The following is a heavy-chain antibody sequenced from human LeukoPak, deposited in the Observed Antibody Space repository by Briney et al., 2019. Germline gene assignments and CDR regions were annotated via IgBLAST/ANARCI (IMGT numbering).Heavy chain of an antibody. J-gene: IGHJ4*02. V-gene: IGHV3-15*01. CDR3: ATDPIPSPPEFSVAGY. CDR1: GFTFINAW. CDR2: IKSKADGGTT. Sequence: PGGSLRLSCAASGFTFINAWMSWVRQAPGKGLEWVGRIKSKADGGTTDYAAPVKGRFTISRDNSKNTVYLQMNNLRTEDTAVYYCATDPIPSPPEFSVAGYWGQGTLVTVSS. D-gene: IGHD1-14*01.